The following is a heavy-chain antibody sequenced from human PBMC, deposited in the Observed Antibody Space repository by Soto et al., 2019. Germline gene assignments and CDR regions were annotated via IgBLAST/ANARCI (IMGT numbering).Heavy chain of an antibody. V-gene: IGHV3-30*18. D-gene: IGHD3-22*01. Sequence: LRLSCAASGFTFSSYGMHWVRQAPGKGLEWVAVISYDGSNKYYADSVKGRFTISRDNSKNTLYLQMNSLRAEDTAVYYCAKDTPYQYYYDSSGYFHHFWDAFDIWGQGTMVTVSS. CDR2: ISYDGSNK. CDR1: GFTFSSYG. CDR3: AKDTPYQYYYDSSGYFHHFWDAFDI. J-gene: IGHJ3*02.